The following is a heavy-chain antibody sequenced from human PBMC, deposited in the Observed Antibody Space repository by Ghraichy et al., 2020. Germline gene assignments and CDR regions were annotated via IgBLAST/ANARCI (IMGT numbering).Heavy chain of an antibody. J-gene: IGHJ6*02. Sequence: GGSLRLSCAASGFTFSSYGMHWVRQAPGKGLEWVAVIWYDGSNKYYADSVKGRFTISRDNSKNTLYLQMNSLRAEDTAVYYCARERGAVADPTRNVLLNYYGMDVWGQGTTVTVSS. CDR3: ARERGAVADPTRNVLLNYYGMDV. V-gene: IGHV3-33*01. CDR1: GFTFSSYG. D-gene: IGHD6-19*01. CDR2: IWYDGSNK.